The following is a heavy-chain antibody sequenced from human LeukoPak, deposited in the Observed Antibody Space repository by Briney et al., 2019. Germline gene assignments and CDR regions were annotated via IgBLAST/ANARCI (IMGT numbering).Heavy chain of an antibody. J-gene: IGHJ5*02. V-gene: IGHV5-51*01. CDR2: IYPGDSDT. Sequence: GESLKISCKGSGYSFTNYWIAWVRQMPGKGLEWMGIIYPGDSDTRYSPSFQGQVTISADKSISTAYLQWSSLKASDTAMYYCARLLLERLWGWFDPWGQGTLVTVSS. D-gene: IGHD1-1*01. CDR3: ARLLLERLWGWFDP. CDR1: GYSFTNYW.